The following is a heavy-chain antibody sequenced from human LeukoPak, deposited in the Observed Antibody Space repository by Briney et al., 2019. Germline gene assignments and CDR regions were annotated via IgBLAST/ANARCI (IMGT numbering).Heavy chain of an antibody. J-gene: IGHJ4*02. CDR2: IYHSGST. CDR3: ARGGSGSYYDYYFDY. CDR1: GYSISSGYY. D-gene: IGHD3-10*01. Sequence: PSETLSLTCAVSGYSISSGYYWGWIRQPPGKGLEWIGSIYHSGSTCYNPSLKSRVTISVDTSKNQFSLKLSSVTAADTAVYYCARGGSGSYYDYYFDYWGQGTLVTVSS. V-gene: IGHV4-38-2*01.